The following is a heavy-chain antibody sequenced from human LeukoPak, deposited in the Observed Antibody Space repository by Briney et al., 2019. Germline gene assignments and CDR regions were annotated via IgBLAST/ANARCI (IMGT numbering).Heavy chain of an antibody. V-gene: IGHV3-7*01. CDR2: INQDGSEE. D-gene: IGHD5-12*01. J-gene: IGHJ4*02. CDR3: VRDGGVSGYDLLDY. CDR1: GFTFSNYW. Sequence: GGSLRLSCAASGFTFSNYWMTWVRQAPGKGLEWVAHINQDGSEEHYMDSVKARFTISRDNAKNSLFLQMNSLRAEDTAVYYCVRDGGVSGYDLLDYWGRGTLVTVSS.